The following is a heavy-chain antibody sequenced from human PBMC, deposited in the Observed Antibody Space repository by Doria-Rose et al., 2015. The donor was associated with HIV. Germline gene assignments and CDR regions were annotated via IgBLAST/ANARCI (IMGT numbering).Heavy chain of an antibody. Sequence: QVTLKESGPVLVKPTETLTLTCTVSGGSLSSPGMGVSWIRQPPGKALEWLANIFSDDERSYKPSLKSRLTISRGTSKGQVVLTMTDMDPVDTATYYCARIKSSRWYHKYYFDFWGQGTLVIVSA. CDR3: ARIKSSRWYHKYYFDF. V-gene: IGHV2-26*01. D-gene: IGHD6-13*01. CDR2: IFSDDER. CDR1: GGSLSSPGMG. J-gene: IGHJ4*02.